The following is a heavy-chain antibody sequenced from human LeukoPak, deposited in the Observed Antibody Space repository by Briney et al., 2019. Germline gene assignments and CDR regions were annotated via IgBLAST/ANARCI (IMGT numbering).Heavy chain of an antibody. Sequence: GGSLRLSCAASGFTFSSYGMHWVRQAPGKGLEWVAVVSFDGRNEYYADSVKGRFTISRDNSNNTLYLQTNSLRAEDTAVYYCSKDNKERGYCSGGSCYSMALDGWGQGSLVTVSS. D-gene: IGHD2-15*01. V-gene: IGHV3-30*18. J-gene: IGHJ4*02. CDR1: GFTFSSYG. CDR2: VSFDGRNE. CDR3: SKDNKERGYCSGGSCYSMALDG.